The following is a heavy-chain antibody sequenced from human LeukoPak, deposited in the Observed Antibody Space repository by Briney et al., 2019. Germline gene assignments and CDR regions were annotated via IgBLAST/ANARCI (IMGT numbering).Heavy chain of an antibody. CDR2: IYSGGST. Sequence: GGSLRLSCAASGFTVSSNYMSWVRQAPGKGLEWVSVIYSGGSTYYADSVKGRFTISGDNSKNTLYLQMNSLRAEDTAVYYCARDSGRLAARQGAGDYWGQGTLVTVSS. D-gene: IGHD6-6*01. CDR1: GFTVSSNY. J-gene: IGHJ4*02. CDR3: ARDSGRLAARQGAGDY. V-gene: IGHV3-66*01.